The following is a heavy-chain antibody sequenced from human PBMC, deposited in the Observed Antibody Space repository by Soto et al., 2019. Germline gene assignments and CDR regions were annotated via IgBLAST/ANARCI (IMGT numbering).Heavy chain of an antibody. CDR1: GYSFTSYW. CDR2: IYPGDSDT. D-gene: IGHD6-6*01. CDR3: ARHRSSIAARPNLYYYGMDV. J-gene: IGHJ6*02. Sequence: PGESLKISCKGSGYSFTSYWIGWVRQMPGKGLEWMGLIYPGDSDTRYSPSFQGQVTISADKSISTAYLQWSSLKASDTAMYYCARHRSSIAARPNLYYYGMDVWGQGTTVTVSS. V-gene: IGHV5-51*01.